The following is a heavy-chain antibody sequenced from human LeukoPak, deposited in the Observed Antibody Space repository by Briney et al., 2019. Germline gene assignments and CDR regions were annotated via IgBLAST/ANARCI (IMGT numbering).Heavy chain of an antibody. V-gene: IGHV3-48*04. CDR2: ISSSGSTI. CDR3: ARDQLLWFGEFHY. CDR1: GFTFNIYA. J-gene: IGHJ4*02. Sequence: PGGSLRLSCAASGFTFNIYAMKWVRQAPGKGLEWVSYISSSGSTIYYADSVKGRFTISRDNAKNSLYLQMNSLRAEDTAVYYCARDQLLWFGEFHYWGQGTLVTVSS. D-gene: IGHD3-10*01.